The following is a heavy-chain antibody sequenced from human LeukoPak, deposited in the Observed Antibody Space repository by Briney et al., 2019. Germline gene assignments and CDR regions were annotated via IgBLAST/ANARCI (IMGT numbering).Heavy chain of an antibody. Sequence: GRSLRLSCAASGFTFDDYAMHWVRQAPGKGLEWVSGISWNSGSIGYADSVKGRFTISRDNAKNSLYLQVNSLRAEDTALYYCAKGYGSGSYYIYDAFDIWGQGTMVTVSS. CDR3: AKGYGSGSYYIYDAFDI. CDR2: ISWNSGSI. D-gene: IGHD3-10*01. CDR1: GFTFDDYA. V-gene: IGHV3-9*01. J-gene: IGHJ3*02.